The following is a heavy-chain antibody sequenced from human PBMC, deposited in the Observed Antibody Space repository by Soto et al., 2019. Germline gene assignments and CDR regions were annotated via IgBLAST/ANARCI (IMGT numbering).Heavy chain of an antibody. J-gene: IGHJ4*02. CDR3: AHRLVAIRPGYFDY. CDR1: GFSLSTGGLG. V-gene: IGHV2-5*01. D-gene: IGHD6-6*01. Sequence: QITLKESGPTLVKPTQTLTLSCTFSGFSLSTGGLGVGWIRQPPGKALEWLALIYWNDDKRYSPSLKSRLTITKDTSKKQVVLTMTNMDPVDTATYYCAHRLVAIRPGYFDYWGQGILVTVSS. CDR2: IYWNDDK.